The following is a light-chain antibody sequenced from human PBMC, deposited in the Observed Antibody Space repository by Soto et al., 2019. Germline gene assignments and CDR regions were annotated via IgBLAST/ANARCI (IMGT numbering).Light chain of an antibody. V-gene: IGLV2-14*01. CDR3: TSYTTRATLV. Sequence: QSALTQPASVSGSPGQSITISCTGTNSDVGFYNYVSWYQQHPGKAPKLMIYDVTNRPSGVSYRFSGSKSGNTASLTISGLQAEDEADYYCTSYTTRATLVFGGGTKLTV. CDR2: DVT. J-gene: IGLJ3*02. CDR1: NSDVGFYNY.